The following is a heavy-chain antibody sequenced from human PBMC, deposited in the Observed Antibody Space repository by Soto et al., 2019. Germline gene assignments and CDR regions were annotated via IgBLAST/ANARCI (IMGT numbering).Heavy chain of an antibody. D-gene: IGHD3-3*01. J-gene: IGHJ6*02. CDR3: ARDKAYYDFWSGYYYYYYYGMDV. V-gene: IGHV1-46*01. CDR2: INPSGGST. Sequence: SVKDSCKASGYTFTSYYMHWVRQAPVQGLEWMGIINPSGGSTSYAQKFQGRVTMTRDTSTSTVYMELSSLRSEDTAVYYCARDKAYYDFWSGYYYYYYYGMDVWGQGTTVTVSS. CDR1: GYTFTSYY.